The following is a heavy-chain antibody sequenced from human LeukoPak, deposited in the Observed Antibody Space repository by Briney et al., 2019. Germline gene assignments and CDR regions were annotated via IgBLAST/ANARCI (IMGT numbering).Heavy chain of an antibody. J-gene: IGHJ4*02. CDR3: AKDQIGWAPGYVSGPLDQ. Sequence: PGGSLRLSCAASGFTFSSYAMHWVRQAPGKGLEWVAVISYDGSNKYYADSVKGRFTISRDNSKNTLYLQMTSLRTEDTAVYYCAKDQIGWAPGYVSGPLDQWGQGTLVTVSS. V-gene: IGHV3-30-3*01. CDR1: GFTFSSYA. D-gene: IGHD6-19*01. CDR2: ISYDGSNK.